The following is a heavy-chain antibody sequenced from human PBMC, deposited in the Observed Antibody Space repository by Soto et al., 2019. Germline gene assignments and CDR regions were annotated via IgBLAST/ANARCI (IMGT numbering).Heavy chain of an antibody. CDR1: GFTLSSYG. D-gene: IGHD3-10*01. Sequence: EVKMLESGGGLVQPGGSLRLSCAASGFTLSSYGMSWVRQAPGKGLEWVSAISGSGGSTYYADSVKGRFTISRDNSKNTLYPQMNSLRAEDTAVYYCAKGAYYHASGSYFPFDYWGQGTLVTVSS. CDR3: AKGAYYHASGSYFPFDY. J-gene: IGHJ4*02. CDR2: ISGSGGST. V-gene: IGHV3-23*01.